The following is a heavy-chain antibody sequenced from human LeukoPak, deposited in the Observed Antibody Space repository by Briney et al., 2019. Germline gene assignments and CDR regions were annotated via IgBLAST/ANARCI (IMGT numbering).Heavy chain of an antibody. CDR2: IYSGGST. V-gene: IGHV3-53*01. Sequence: GGSLRLSCAASGFSVSSNYMSWVRQAPGKGLEWVSVIYSGGSTYYADSVRGRFTISRDNSKNTLYLQMNSLRAEDTAVYYCARGPNSSGYFLGYFDYWGQGTLVTVSS. D-gene: IGHD3-22*01. J-gene: IGHJ4*02. CDR3: ARGPNSSGYFLGYFDY. CDR1: GFSVSSNY.